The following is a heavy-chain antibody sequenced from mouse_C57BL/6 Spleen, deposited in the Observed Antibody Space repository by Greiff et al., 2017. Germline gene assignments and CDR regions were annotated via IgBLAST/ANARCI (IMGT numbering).Heavy chain of an antibody. V-gene: IGHV5-9-1*02. D-gene: IGHD1-1*01. Sequence: EVKLMESGEGLVKPGGSLKLSCAASGFTFSSYAMSWVRQTPEKRLEWVAYISSGGDYIYYADTVKGRFTISRDNARNTLYLQMSSLKSEDTAMYYCTRERGRVGSSYGYFEVWGTGTTVTVSS. CDR1: GFTFSSYA. J-gene: IGHJ1*03. CDR2: ISSGGDYI. CDR3: TRERGRVGSSYGYFEV.